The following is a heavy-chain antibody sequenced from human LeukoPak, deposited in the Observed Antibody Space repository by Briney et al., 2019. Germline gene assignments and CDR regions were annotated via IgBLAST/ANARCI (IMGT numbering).Heavy chain of an antibody. J-gene: IGHJ6*02. Sequence: GGSLRLSCAASGFTFITYGKHWVRQAPGKGLEWVAVISYDGTDKYYADSVKGRFTISRDNSKNTLYLQMNSLRPEDTAVFYCAKGIAAANTLSGMDVWGHGTTVTVSS. CDR3: AKGIAAANTLSGMDV. V-gene: IGHV3-30*18. D-gene: IGHD6-13*01. CDR2: ISYDGTDK. CDR1: GFTFITYG.